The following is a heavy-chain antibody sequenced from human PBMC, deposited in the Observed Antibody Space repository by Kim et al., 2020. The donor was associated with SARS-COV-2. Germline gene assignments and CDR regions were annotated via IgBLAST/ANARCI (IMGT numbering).Heavy chain of an antibody. CDR1: GFTFSSYG. D-gene: IGHD3-3*01. Sequence: GGSLRLSCAASGFTFSSYGMHWVRQAPGKGLEWVAVIWYDGSNKYYADSVKGRFTISRDNSKNTLYLQMNSLRAEDTAVYYCARDQDFGVVITRFDYWGQGTLVTLSS. CDR2: IWYDGSNK. J-gene: IGHJ4*02. V-gene: IGHV3-33*01. CDR3: ARDQDFGVVITRFDY.